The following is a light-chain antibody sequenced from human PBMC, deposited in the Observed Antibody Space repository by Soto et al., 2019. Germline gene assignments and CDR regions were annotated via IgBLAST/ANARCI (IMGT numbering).Light chain of an antibody. Sequence: EIVLTQSPGTLSLSPGERATLSCRASQSVNSNYLAWYQQKPGQGPRLLMYGASSRATGIPDRFSGSGSGTDFTLTISRLEAEDFEVYYWQQYDNSPRTFGQGTKVEIK. CDR2: GAS. V-gene: IGKV3-20*01. J-gene: IGKJ1*01. CDR1: QSVNSNY. CDR3: QQYDNSPRT.